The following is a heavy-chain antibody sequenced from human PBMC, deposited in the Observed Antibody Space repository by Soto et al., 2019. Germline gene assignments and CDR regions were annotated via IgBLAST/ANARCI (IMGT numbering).Heavy chain of an antibody. D-gene: IGHD5-12*01. V-gene: IGHV4-4*02. CDR2: ISDRGSN. Sequence: QVQLQESGPRLVRPSGALSLTCSVSGASLTSGHWWTWVRQPPGEGLWWGGEISDRGSNYSHPSLKSRVGLSVDKAHTQFSLRLTSVAAAYTDMYYSQRSPNALNGGSQYMALDDDLVAGMGVWGTGTTVTVSS. CDR3: QRSPNALNGGSQYMALDDDLVAGMGV. CDR1: GASLTSGHW. J-gene: IGHJ6*04.